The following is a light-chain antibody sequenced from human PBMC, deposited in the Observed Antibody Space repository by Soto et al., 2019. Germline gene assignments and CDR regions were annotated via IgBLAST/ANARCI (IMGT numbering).Light chain of an antibody. Sequence: QSVLTQPPSVSGAPGQRVTISCTGSSSNIGAGYDVHWYQQLPGTAPKLLIYGNSNRPSGVPDRFSGSKSGTSASLAITGLRAADEADYYCQSYDSSLSVVFGGGTKVTVL. CDR3: QSYDSSLSVV. V-gene: IGLV1-40*01. J-gene: IGLJ2*01. CDR1: SSNIGAGYD. CDR2: GNS.